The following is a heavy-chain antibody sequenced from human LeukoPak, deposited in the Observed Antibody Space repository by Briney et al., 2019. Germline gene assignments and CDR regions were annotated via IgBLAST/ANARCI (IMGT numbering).Heavy chain of an antibody. D-gene: IGHD3-10*01. Sequence: SETLSLTCAVYGGSFSGYYWSWIRQPPGKGLEWIEEINHSGSTNYNPSLKSRVTISVDTSKNQFSLKLSSVTAADTAVYYCAVQYYYGSGSYYGRLDYWGQGTLVTVSS. V-gene: IGHV4-34*01. J-gene: IGHJ4*02. CDR3: AVQYYYGSGSYYGRLDY. CDR1: GGSFSGYY. CDR2: INHSGST.